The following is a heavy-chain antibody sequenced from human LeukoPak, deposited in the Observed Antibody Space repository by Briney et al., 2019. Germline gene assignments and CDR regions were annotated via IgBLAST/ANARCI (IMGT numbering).Heavy chain of an antibody. Sequence: GGSLRLSCAASGFTVSSNYMSWVRQAPGKGLEWVSAISGSGGSTYYADSVKGRFTISRDNSKNTLYLQMNSLRAEDTAVYYCAKARGLWFGELFLDYWGQGTLVTVSS. V-gene: IGHV3-23*01. D-gene: IGHD3-10*01. CDR3: AKARGLWFGELFLDY. J-gene: IGHJ4*02. CDR2: ISGSGGST. CDR1: GFTVSSNY.